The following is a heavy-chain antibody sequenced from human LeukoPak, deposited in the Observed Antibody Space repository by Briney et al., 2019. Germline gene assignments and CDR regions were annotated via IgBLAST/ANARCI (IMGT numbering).Heavy chain of an antibody. CDR1: GFTFSSYG. CDR2: MSNDGSSK. Sequence: GGSLRLSCAASGFTFSSYGMHWVRQAPGKGLEWVAVMSNDGSSKYYADSVKGRFTISRDNSKNTLYLQMNSLRAEGTAVYYCAKAWNYGSNSYFDHWGQGTLVTVSS. CDR3: AKAWNYGSNSYFDH. J-gene: IGHJ4*02. D-gene: IGHD4-23*01. V-gene: IGHV3-30*18.